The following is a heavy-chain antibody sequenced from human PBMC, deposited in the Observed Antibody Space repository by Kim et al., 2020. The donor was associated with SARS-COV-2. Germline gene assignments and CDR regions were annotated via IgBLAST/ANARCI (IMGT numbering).Heavy chain of an antibody. Sequence: GGSLRLSCAASGFTFSSYAMHWVRQAPGKGLEWVAVISYDGSNKYYADSVKGRFTISRDNSKNTLYLQMNSLRAEDTAVYYCAREEEYGSEIIYYYYYGMDVWGQGTTVTVSS. CDR3: AREEEYGSEIIYYYYYGMDV. CDR1: GFTFSSYA. J-gene: IGHJ6*02. D-gene: IGHD3-10*01. V-gene: IGHV3-30*04. CDR2: ISYDGSNK.